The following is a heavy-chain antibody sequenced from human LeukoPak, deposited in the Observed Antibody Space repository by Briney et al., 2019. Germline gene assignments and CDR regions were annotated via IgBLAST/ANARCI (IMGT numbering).Heavy chain of an antibody. V-gene: IGHV1-2*06. CDR2: LNPNTGHA. CDR3: ARARTRLDAFDI. CDR1: AYDFTGYH. Sequence: ASVKVSCKVVAYDFTGYHIHWVRLAPGQGPEWMGRLNPNTGHAVYAFKFQGRVTITRDTSSSTAYMELSRLRSDDTAVYYCARARTRLDAFDIWGQGTMVTVSS. D-gene: IGHD1-14*01. J-gene: IGHJ3*02.